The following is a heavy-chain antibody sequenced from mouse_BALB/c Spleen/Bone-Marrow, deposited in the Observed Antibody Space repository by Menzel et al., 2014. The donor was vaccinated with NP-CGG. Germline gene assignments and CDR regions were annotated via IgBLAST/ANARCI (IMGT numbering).Heavy chain of an antibody. Sequence: DVKLQESGGGLVEPGGSLKLSCAASGFTFIAYTMSWVRQTPEKRLEWVAYINNGGGSTYYPDTVKGRFTISRDNAKNTLYLQMSSLKSEDTAMYYCARHGEERPVLAMDYWGQGTSVTVFS. D-gene: IGHD2-14*01. CDR2: INNGGGST. CDR1: GFTFIAYT. V-gene: IGHV5-12-2*01. CDR3: ARHGEERPVLAMDY. J-gene: IGHJ4*01.